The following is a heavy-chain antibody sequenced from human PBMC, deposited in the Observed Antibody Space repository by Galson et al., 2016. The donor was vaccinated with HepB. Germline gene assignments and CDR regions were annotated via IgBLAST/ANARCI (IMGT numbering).Heavy chain of an antibody. J-gene: IGHJ4*02. CDR1: GFTFSSYG. D-gene: IGHD3-22*01. Sequence: SLRLSCAASGFTFSSYGMHWVRQAPGKGLEWVAVIWYDGSNKYYADSVKGRFTISRDNSKNTLYLQMNSLRAEDTAVYYVARGGFKEYYDSSGYYIDYWGQGTLFPVSS. CDR3: ARGGFKEYYDSSGYYIDY. V-gene: IGHV3-33*01. CDR2: IWYDGSNK.